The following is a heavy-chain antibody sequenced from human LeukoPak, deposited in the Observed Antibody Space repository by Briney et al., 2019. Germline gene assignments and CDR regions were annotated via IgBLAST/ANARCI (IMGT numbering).Heavy chain of an antibody. CDR2: ISGSGGST. V-gene: IGHV3-23*01. CDR1: GFTFSSYA. CDR3: AKDQPGDHIVVVTAFNYFDY. J-gene: IGHJ4*02. D-gene: IGHD2-21*02. Sequence: PGGSLRLSCAASGFTFSSYARSWVRQAPGKGLEWVSAISGSGGSTYYADSVKGRFTISRDNSKNTLYLQMNSLRAEDTAVYYCAKDQPGDHIVVVTAFNYFDYWGQGTLVTVSS.